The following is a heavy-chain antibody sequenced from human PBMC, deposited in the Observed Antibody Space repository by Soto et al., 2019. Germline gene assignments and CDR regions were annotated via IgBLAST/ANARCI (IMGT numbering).Heavy chain of an antibody. J-gene: IGHJ4*02. V-gene: IGHV3-23*01. Sequence: GGSLRLSCAASGFTFSSYAMSWVRQAPGKGLEWVSAISGSGGSTYYADSVKGRFTISRDNSKNTLYLQMNSLRAEDTAVYYCAKDVTVYGDYGSGEDYWGQGTLVTVSS. CDR3: AKDVTVYGDYGSGEDY. D-gene: IGHD4-17*01. CDR2: ISGSGGST. CDR1: GFTFSSYA.